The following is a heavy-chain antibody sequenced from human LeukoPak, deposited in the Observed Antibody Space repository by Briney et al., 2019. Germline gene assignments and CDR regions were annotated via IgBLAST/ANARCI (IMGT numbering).Heavy chain of an antibody. CDR3: ARHPQQQLVPEFDY. V-gene: IGHV4-59*08. Sequence: PSETLSLTCTVSGGSISSYYWSWIRQPPGKGLEWIGYIYYSGSTNYNPSLESRVTISVDTSKNQFSLKLSSVTAADTAVYYCARHPQQQLVPEFDYWGQGTLVTVSS. CDR2: IYYSGST. D-gene: IGHD6-13*01. CDR1: GGSISSYY. J-gene: IGHJ4*02.